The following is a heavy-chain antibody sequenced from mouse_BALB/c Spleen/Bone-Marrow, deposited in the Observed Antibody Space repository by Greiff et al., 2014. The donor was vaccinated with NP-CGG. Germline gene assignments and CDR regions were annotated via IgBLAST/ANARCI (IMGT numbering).Heavy chain of an antibody. CDR3: ARGGANVDY. CDR1: GHRFTDHW. CDR2: IDISDSYT. Sequence: QVQLKESGAEFVMPGASVKMSCKASGHRFTDHWMHWVKQRPGQGLEWIGAIDISDSYTTYNQKFKGKATLTVDESSSTAYMQLSRLTSEDSAVYYCARGGANVDYWGQGTTLTVSS. J-gene: IGHJ2*01. V-gene: IGHV1-69*01.